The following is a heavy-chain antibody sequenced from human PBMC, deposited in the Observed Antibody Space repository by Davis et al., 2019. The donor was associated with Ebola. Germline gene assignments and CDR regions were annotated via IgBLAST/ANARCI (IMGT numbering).Heavy chain of an antibody. D-gene: IGHD2-2*01. Sequence: PGRSLRLSCAASGFTFSSYWMSWVCQAPGKGLEWVANIKQDGSEKYYVDSVKGRFTISRDNAKNSLYLQMNSLRAEDTAVYYCARDRPRDIVVPKKNYGMDVWGQGTTVTVSS. J-gene: IGHJ6*02. V-gene: IGHV3-7*03. CDR1: GFTFSSYW. CDR2: IKQDGSEK. CDR3: ARDRPRDIVVPKKNYGMDV.